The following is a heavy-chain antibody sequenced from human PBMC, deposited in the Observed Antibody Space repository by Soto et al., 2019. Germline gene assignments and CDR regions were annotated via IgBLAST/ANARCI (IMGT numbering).Heavy chain of an antibody. V-gene: IGHV1-69*02. CDR2: IIPILGIT. J-gene: IGHJ6*02. D-gene: IGHD6-19*01. Sequence: QVQLVQSGAEVKKPESSVKVSCKASGGTFSSYTISWVRQAPGQGLEWMGRIIPILGITNYAQKFQGRVTIPADKSTSTAYMELSSLRSEDTAVYYCAIAVAGTPGMDVWGQGTTVTVSS. CDR1: GGTFSSYT. CDR3: AIAVAGTPGMDV.